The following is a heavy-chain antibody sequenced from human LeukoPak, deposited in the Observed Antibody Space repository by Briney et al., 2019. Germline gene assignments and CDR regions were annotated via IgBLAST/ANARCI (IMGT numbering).Heavy chain of an antibody. D-gene: IGHD1-14*01. Sequence: ASVKVSCKASGYTFTGYYMHWVRQAPGQGLEWMGWINPNSGGTNYAQKFQGWVTMTRDTPISTAYMELSRLRSDDTAVYYCARDRTGVGAVDYWGQGTLVTVSS. CDR2: INPNSGGT. J-gene: IGHJ4*02. CDR3: ARDRTGVGAVDY. CDR1: GYTFTGYY. V-gene: IGHV1-2*04.